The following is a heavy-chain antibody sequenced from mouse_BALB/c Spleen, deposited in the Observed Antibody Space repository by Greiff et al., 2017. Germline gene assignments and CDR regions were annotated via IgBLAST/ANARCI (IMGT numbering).Heavy chain of an antibody. CDR1: GFAFSSYD. CDR2: ISSGGGST. V-gene: IGHV5-12-1*01. J-gene: IGHJ3*01. Sequence: EVQGVESGGGLVKPGGSLKLSCAASGFAFSSYDMSWVRQTPEKRLEWVAYISSGGGSTYYPDTVKGRFTISRDNAKNTLYLQMSSLKSEDTAMYYCYGYDGAWFAYWGQGTLVTVSA. D-gene: IGHD2-2*01. CDR3: YGYDGAWFAY.